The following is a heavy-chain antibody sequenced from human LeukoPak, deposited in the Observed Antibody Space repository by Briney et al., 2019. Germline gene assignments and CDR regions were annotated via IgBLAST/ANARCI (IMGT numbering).Heavy chain of an antibody. Sequence: SGESLKISCKGSGYSFTSYWIGWVRQMPGKGLEWMGIIYPGDSDTRYSPSFQGQVAISADKSISTAYLQWSSLKASDTAMYYCARHPPITIFGVVPPPIDYWGQGTLVTVSS. CDR2: IYPGDSDT. J-gene: IGHJ4*02. D-gene: IGHD3-3*01. V-gene: IGHV5-51*01. CDR3: ARHPPITIFGVVPPPIDY. CDR1: GYSFTSYW.